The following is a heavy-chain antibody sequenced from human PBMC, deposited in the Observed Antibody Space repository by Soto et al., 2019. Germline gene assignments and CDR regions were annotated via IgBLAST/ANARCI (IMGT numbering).Heavy chain of an antibody. V-gene: IGHV4-30-4*01. J-gene: IGHJ5*02. Sequence: SETLCLTCTVSGDTISSGDYYWSWIRQPPGKGLEWIGHIYDSENTYYKSSLKSRVTISVDTSKNQFSLKLSSVTAADTAVYYCARVPDRWGQGTLVTVSS. CDR2: IYDSENT. D-gene: IGHD2-2*01. CDR3: ARVPDR. CDR1: GDTISSGDYY.